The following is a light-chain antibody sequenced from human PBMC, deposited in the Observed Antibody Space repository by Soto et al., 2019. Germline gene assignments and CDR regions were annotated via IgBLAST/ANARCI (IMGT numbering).Light chain of an antibody. V-gene: IGKV1-6*01. CDR2: AAS. Sequence: AIQMTQSPSSLSACVGDRVTITCRASQGIRNDLGWYQQKPGKAPKLLIYAASSLQSGVPPRFSGSGSGTEFTLTISSLQPDDFATYYCQQYMSYSFGQGTKVDI. J-gene: IGKJ1*01. CDR3: QQYMSYS. CDR1: QGIRND.